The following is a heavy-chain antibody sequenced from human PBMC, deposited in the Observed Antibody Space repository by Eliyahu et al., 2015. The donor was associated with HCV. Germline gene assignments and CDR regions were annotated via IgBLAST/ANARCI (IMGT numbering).Heavy chain of an antibody. J-gene: IGHJ4*02. D-gene: IGHD5-12*01. Sequence: EVQLVESGGGLVQPGRSLRLSCAASGFTFDDYAMHWVRQAPGKGLEWVSGISWNSGSIGYADSVKGRFTISRDNAKNSLYLQMNSLRAEDTALYYCAKDIVATITGRYYFDYWDQGTLVTVSS. CDR3: AKDIVATITGRYYFDY. CDR2: ISWNSGSI. V-gene: IGHV3-9*01. CDR1: GFTFDDYA.